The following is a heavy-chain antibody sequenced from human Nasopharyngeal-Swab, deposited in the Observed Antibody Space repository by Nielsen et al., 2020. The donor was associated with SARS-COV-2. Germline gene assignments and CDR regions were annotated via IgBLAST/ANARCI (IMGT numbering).Heavy chain of an antibody. Sequence: ASVKVFCKASGFTFNQYYMHWVRQAPGQGLEWMAIFDPRGDSTSHAQKFQGRLTMTTDTTTSTVYMELSSLRAEDAAVYYCARDSDNWAIDYWGQGTLVTVSP. CDR1: GFTFNQYY. D-gene: IGHD1-1*01. J-gene: IGHJ4*02. CDR3: ARDSDNWAIDY. V-gene: IGHV1-46*02. CDR2: FDPRGDST.